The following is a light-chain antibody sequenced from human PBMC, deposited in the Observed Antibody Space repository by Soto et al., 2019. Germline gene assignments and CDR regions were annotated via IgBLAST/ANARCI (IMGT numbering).Light chain of an antibody. CDR2: RND. V-gene: IGLV1-47*01. CDR3: AAWDDSLSGYV. CDR1: RSNIGINY. J-gene: IGLJ1*01. Sequence: QSALTQPPSASGTPGQRATIFCSGSRSNIGINYVYWHQQLPGTAPKLLIYRNDQRPSGVPDRFSGSKSGTSASLAISGLRSEDEADYYCAAWDDSLSGYVFGAGTKVTVL.